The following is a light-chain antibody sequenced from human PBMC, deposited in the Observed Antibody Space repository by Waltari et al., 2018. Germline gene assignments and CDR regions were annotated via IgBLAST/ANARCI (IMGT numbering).Light chain of an antibody. CDR3: SSYTINDTYV. Sequence: QSALTQPASVSGSLGQSVTLSCTGSTPALGTYEYVSWYQHHPAKAPKLIIFDVTNRPSGISTRFSGSKSGDTASLTISALQAEDEADYHCSSYTINDTYVFGTGTTVTVL. CDR1: TPALGTYEY. V-gene: IGLV2-14*03. CDR2: DVT. J-gene: IGLJ1*01.